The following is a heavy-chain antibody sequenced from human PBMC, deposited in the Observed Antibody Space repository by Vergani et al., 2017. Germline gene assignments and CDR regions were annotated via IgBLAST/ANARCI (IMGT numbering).Heavy chain of an antibody. CDR1: GGSISSGSYY. J-gene: IGHJ4*02. D-gene: IGHD6-13*01. CDR2: IYTSGST. CDR3: ARFSLGGSRGW. Sequence: QVQLQESGPGLVKPSQTLSLTCTVSGGSISSGSYYWSWIRQPAGKGLEWIGRIYTSGSTNYNPSLKSRVTISVDTSKNQFSLKLSSVTAADTAVYYCARFSLGGSRGWWGQGTLVTVSS. V-gene: IGHV4-61*02.